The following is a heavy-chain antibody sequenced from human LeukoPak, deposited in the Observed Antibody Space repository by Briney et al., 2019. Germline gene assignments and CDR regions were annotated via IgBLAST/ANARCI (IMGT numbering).Heavy chain of an antibody. V-gene: IGHV3-48*01. CDR1: GFTFSSYS. Sequence: GGSLRLSCAASGFTFSSYSMNWVRQAPGKGLEWVSYISSSNSTIYYADSVKGRFTISRDNAKNSLDLQMNSLRAEDTAVYYCARRYYYDSSGYYHYFDYWGQGTLVTVSS. CDR2: ISSSNSTI. CDR3: ARRYYYDSSGYYHYFDY. D-gene: IGHD3-22*01. J-gene: IGHJ4*02.